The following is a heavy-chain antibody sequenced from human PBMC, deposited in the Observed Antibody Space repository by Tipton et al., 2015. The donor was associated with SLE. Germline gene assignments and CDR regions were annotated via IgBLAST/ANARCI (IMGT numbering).Heavy chain of an antibody. CDR2: INHSGST. J-gene: IGHJ4*02. Sequence: TLSLTCAVYSGSFSGYYWSWIRQPPGKGLEWIGEINHSGSTNYNPSLKSRVTISVDTSKNQFSLKLSSVTAADTAVYYCASVEYSSSYDYWGQGTLVTVSS. V-gene: IGHV4-34*01. CDR3: ASVEYSSSYDY. D-gene: IGHD6-6*01. CDR1: SGSFSGYY.